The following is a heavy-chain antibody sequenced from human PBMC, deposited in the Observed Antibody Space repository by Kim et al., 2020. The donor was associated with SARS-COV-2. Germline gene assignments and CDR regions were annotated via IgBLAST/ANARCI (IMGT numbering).Heavy chain of an antibody. V-gene: IGHV1-46*01. Sequence: ASVKVSCKASGYTFTSYYMHWVRQAPGQGLEWMGIINPSGGSTSYAQKFQGRVTMTRDTSTSTVYMELSSLRSEDTAVYYCARDGPPFPQSSGWGGCFDYWGQGTLVTVSS. D-gene: IGHD6-19*01. CDR1: GYTFTSYY. CDR2: INPSGGST. J-gene: IGHJ4*01. CDR3: ARDGPPFPQSSGWGGCFDY.